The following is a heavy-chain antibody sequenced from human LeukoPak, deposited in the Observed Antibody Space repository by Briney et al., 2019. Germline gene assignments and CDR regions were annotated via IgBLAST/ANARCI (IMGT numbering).Heavy chain of an antibody. V-gene: IGHV3-30*04. J-gene: IGHJ6*03. Sequence: GGSLRLSCAASGFTFSNYAMRWVRQDPGKGLEWVAVISYDGSNKYYADSVKGRFTISRDNSENTVYLQMNSLRPEDTALYYCAREPYYMDVWGKGTTVTVSS. CDR3: AREPYYMDV. CDR2: ISYDGSNK. CDR1: GFTFSNYA.